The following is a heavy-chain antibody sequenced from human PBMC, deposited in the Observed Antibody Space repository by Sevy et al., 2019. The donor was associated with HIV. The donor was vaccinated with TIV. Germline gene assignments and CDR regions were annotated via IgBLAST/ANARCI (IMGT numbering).Heavy chain of an antibody. V-gene: IGHV3-15*01. CDR2: IKSKTDGGTR. J-gene: IGHJ4*02. CDR3: TAGVGTSDFGY. D-gene: IGHD3-3*01. CDR1: GFTFKNAW. Sequence: GSLRLSCLASGFTFKNAWMSWVRQTPGKGLEWVGRIKSKTDGGTRDFAAVVKGRFAITRDDSKNTVSLQMDNLRTEDTAIYYCTAGVGTSDFGYWGQGILVTVSS.